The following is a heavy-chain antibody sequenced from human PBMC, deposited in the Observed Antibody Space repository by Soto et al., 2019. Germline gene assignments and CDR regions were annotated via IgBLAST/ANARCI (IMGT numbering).Heavy chain of an antibody. CDR1: GYTFTSYA. Sequence: ASVKVSCKASGYTFTSYAMHWVRQAPGQRLEWMGWISAYNGNTNYAQKLQGRVTMTTDTSTSTAYMELRSLRSDDTAVYYCARPISAGSSWFDPWGQGTLVTVSS. J-gene: IGHJ5*02. CDR3: ARPISAGSSWFDP. CDR2: ISAYNGNT. V-gene: IGHV1-18*01. D-gene: IGHD3-10*01.